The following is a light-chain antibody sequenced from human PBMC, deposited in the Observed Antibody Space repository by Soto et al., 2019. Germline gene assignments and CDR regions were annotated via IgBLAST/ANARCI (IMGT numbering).Light chain of an antibody. CDR1: RGVSSSY. CDR2: GAS. V-gene: IGKV3-20*01. Sequence: EIVLTQSPGTLSLSPGERATLSCRASRGVSSSYLAWYHQKPGQAPRLLIYGASTRATGIPDRVSGSGFGTDFTLTISRLEPEDFAVYYCQHYGTSPGTFGQGTTVEIK. J-gene: IGKJ1*01. CDR3: QHYGTSPGT.